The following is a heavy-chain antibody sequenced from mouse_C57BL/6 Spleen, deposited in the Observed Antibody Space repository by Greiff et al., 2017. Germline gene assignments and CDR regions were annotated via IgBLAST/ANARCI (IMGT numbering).Heavy chain of an antibody. V-gene: IGHV5-16*01. J-gene: IGHJ1*03. Sequence: EVKLMESEGGLVQPGSSMKLSCTASGFNFSDYYMAWVRQVPEKGLEWVANINYDGSSTYYLDSLQCRFIISRDNAKNVLYLQMRSLKSEDTATYDCAIEECYWSFDVWGTGTTVTVSS. CDR1: GFNFSDYY. CDR3: AIEECYWSFDV. CDR2: INYDGSST.